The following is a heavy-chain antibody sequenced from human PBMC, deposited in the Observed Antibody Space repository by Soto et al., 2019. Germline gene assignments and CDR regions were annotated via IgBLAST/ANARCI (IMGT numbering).Heavy chain of an antibody. V-gene: IGHV1-24*01. D-gene: IGHD5-12*01. J-gene: IGHJ4*02. CDR3: APGLAVTMSFDY. CDR1: GYTLTELS. Sequence: GASVKVSCKVSGYTLTELSMHWVRQAPGKGLEWMGGFDPEDGETIYAQKFQGRVTMTEDTSTDTAYMELSSLRSEDTAVYYCAPGLAVTMSFDYWGQGTLVTVSS. CDR2: FDPEDGET.